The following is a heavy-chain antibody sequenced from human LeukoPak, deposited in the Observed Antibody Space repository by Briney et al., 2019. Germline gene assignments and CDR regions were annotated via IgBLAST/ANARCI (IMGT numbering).Heavy chain of an antibody. V-gene: IGHV3-66*01. CDR1: GFTVSSNY. CDR3: ARDQGGYYYYLLY. CDR2: IYSGGST. J-gene: IGHJ4*02. Sequence: PGGSLRLSCAASGFTVSSNYMSWVRQAPGKGLEWVSVIYSGGSTYYADSVKGRFTISRDNSKNTLYLQMNGLRAEDTAVYYCARDQGGYYYYLLYWGQGTLVTVSS. D-gene: IGHD3-22*01.